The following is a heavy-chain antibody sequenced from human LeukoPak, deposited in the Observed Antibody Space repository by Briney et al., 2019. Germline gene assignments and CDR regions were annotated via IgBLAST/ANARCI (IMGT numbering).Heavy chain of an antibody. CDR2: ISWNSGSI. CDR1: GFTFDDYA. V-gene: IGHV3-9*01. Sequence: GRSLRLSCAASGFTFDDYAMHWVRQAPGKGLEWVSGISWNSGSIGYADSVKGRFTISRDNAKNSLYLLMNSLRAEDTALYYCAKGGGGYLSVVPYYWGQGTLVTVSS. CDR3: AKGGGGYLSVVPYY. D-gene: IGHD5-24*01. J-gene: IGHJ4*02.